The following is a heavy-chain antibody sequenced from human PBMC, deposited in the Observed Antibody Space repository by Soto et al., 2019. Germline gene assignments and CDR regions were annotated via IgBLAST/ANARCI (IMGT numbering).Heavy chain of an antibody. CDR3: ARQDIAARSLKY. CDR1: GGSISSSSYY. V-gene: IGHV4-39*01. Sequence: SVTLSLTCTVSGGSISSSSYYWGWIRQPPGKGLQWLGSIYYSGSTYYNPSLKSRVTISVDTSKNQFSLKLGSVTAADTAVYYCARQDIAARSLKYWGQGTLVTVSS. J-gene: IGHJ4*02. D-gene: IGHD6-6*01. CDR2: IYYSGST.